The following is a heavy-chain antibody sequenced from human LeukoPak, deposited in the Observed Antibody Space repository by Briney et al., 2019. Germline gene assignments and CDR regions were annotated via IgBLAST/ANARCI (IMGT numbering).Heavy chain of an antibody. Sequence: LETLSLTCAVSGASISGSGYYLGWIRQPPGKGLEWIGNIYYTGSTYYNASLQSRVTISIDMSKNQFSLRLSSVTAADTAMYYCVKSGGYGLIDYWGQGTLVTVSS. J-gene: IGHJ4*02. CDR3: VKSGGYGLIDY. CDR1: GASISGSGYY. CDR2: IYYTGST. V-gene: IGHV4-39*01. D-gene: IGHD6-19*01.